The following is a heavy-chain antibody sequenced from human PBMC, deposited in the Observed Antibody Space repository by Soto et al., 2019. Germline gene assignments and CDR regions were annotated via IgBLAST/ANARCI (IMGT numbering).Heavy chain of an antibody. CDR1: GGSITSGNSYS. J-gene: IGHJ5*02. V-gene: IGHV4-30-2*01. Sequence: TLSLTCAVSGGSITSGNSYSWSWIRQPPGKGLEWIGSISHTGSTSYNPSLKSRLTMSVDKSKNQFSLRLSSVTAADMAVYYCARAVAPYFGTWFDPWGQGILVTVSS. D-gene: IGHD3-10*01. CDR2: ISHTGST. CDR3: ARAVAPYFGTWFDP.